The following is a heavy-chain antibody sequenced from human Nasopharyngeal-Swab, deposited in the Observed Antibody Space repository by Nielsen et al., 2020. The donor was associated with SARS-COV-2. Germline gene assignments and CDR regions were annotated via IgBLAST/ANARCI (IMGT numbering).Heavy chain of an antibody. CDR1: GGSFSGYY. D-gene: IGHD6-19*01. CDR3: ARGVDSSGWYSYYYYGMDV. Sequence: SETLSLTCAVYGGSFSGYYWSWIRQPPGKGLGWIGEINHSGSTNYNPSLKSRVTISVDTSKNQFSLKLSSVTAADTAVYYCARGVDSSGWYSYYYYGMDVWGQGTTVTVSS. V-gene: IGHV4-34*01. CDR2: INHSGST. J-gene: IGHJ6*02.